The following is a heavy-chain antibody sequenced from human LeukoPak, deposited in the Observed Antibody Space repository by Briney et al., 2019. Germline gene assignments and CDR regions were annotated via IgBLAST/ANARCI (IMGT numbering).Heavy chain of an antibody. D-gene: IGHD3-16*01. CDR1: GGSISSGSYY. Sequence: PSETLSLTCTVSGGSISSGSYYWSWTRQPAGKGLDWIGRIFSSGSSKYNPSLKSRVIMSVDTSKNQFSLKLTSVTAADTAVYYCAREGGGFDYWGQGTLVTVSS. J-gene: IGHJ4*02. CDR2: IFSSGSS. V-gene: IGHV4-61*02. CDR3: AREGGGFDY.